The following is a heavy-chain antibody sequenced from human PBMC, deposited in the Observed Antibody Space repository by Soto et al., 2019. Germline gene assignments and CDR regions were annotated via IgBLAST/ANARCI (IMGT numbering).Heavy chain of an antibody. V-gene: IGHV1-2*02. Sequence: ASVKVSCKASGYTFTGYYMHWVRQAPGQGLEWMGWINPNSGGTNYAQKFQGRVTMTRDTSISTAYMELSRLRSDDTAVYYCARVVVVAANWFDPWGQGTLVTVSS. CDR1: GYTFTGYY. CDR2: INPNSGGT. CDR3: ARVVVVAANWFDP. J-gene: IGHJ5*02. D-gene: IGHD2-15*01.